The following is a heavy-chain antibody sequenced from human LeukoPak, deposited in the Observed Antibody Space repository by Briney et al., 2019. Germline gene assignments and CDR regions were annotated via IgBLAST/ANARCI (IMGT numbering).Heavy chain of an antibody. CDR2: ISWNSGSI. V-gene: IGHV3-9*01. J-gene: IGHJ3*02. CDR1: GFTFDDYA. Sequence: GGSLRLSCAASGFTFDDYAMHWVRQAPGKGLEWVSGISWNSGSIGYADSVKGRFTISRDNAKNSLYLQMNSLRAEDTALYYCAKGLVVLNAFDIWGQGTMVTVSS. CDR3: AKGLVVLNAFDI. D-gene: IGHD2-15*01.